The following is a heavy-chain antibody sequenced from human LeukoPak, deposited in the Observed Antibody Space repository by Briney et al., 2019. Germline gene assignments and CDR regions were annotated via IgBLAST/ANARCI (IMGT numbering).Heavy chain of an antibody. CDR1: GGSISSSSYY. V-gene: IGHV4-39*01. CDR2: IYYSGST. D-gene: IGHD6-6*01. J-gene: IGHJ5*02. Sequence: SETLSLTCTVSGGSISSSSYYWGWIRQPPGKGLEWIGSIYYSGSTYYNPSLKSRVTISVDTSKNQFSLKLSSVTAADTAVYYCARHVRYSSSSAPFAPWGQGTLVTVSS. CDR3: ARHVRYSSSSAPFAP.